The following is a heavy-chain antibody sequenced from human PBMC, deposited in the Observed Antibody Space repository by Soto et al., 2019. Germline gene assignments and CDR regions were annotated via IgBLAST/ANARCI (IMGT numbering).Heavy chain of an antibody. CDR3: AREGSSSPEYFDF. CDR2: IYYTGRT. Sequence: SETLSLTCSVSGGSISSDDYYWTWIRQPPGEGLEWIGYIYYTGRTSSTPSLGSRVTISIDTSKNQFSLKLSSVSAADTAVYYCAREGSSSPEYFDFWGREPWSPSPQ. CDR1: GGSISSDDYY. D-gene: IGHD2-15*01. V-gene: IGHV4-30-4*01. J-gene: IGHJ4*02.